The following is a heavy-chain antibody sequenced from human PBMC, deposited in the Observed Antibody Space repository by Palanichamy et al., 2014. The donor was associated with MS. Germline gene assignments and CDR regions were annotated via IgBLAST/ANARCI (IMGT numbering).Heavy chain of an antibody. CDR3: TRKRLDHDY. Sequence: EVQLVESGGGLVQPGRSLRLSCTASGFTFGDYAMTWVRQAPGKGLEWVGFIRSKAYGGATEYAASVKGRFSFSRDDSKSIVYLQMNSLRSEDTGVYYCTRKRLDHDYWGQGTLVTVSS. CDR2: IRSKAYGGAT. CDR1: GFTFGDYA. V-gene: IGHV3-49*04. D-gene: IGHD6-25*01. J-gene: IGHJ4*02.